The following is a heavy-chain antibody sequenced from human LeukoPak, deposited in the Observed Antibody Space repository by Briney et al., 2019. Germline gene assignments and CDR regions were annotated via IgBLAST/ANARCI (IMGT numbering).Heavy chain of an antibody. CDR2: ISSSGSTI. V-gene: IGHV3-11*01. J-gene: IGHJ4*02. Sequence: GGSLRLSCVVSGFTFSDYYMSWIRQAPGKGLEWVSYISSSGSTIYYADSVKGRFTISRDNAKNSLYLQMNSLRAEDTAVYYCARAHDYGEIGGDYWGQGTLVTVSS. CDR1: GFTFSDYY. D-gene: IGHD4-17*01. CDR3: ARAHDYGEIGGDY.